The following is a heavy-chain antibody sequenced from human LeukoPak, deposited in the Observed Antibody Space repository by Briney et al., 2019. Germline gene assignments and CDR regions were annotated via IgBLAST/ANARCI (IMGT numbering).Heavy chain of an antibody. D-gene: IGHD3-16*02. CDR1: GGSFSGYY. J-gene: IGHJ4*02. CDR3: ARALPYYDYIWGSYRYTGVGPDY. V-gene: IGHV4-34*01. CDR2: INHSGST. Sequence: TSETLSLTCAVYGGSFSGYYWSWVRQPPGKGLEWIGEINHSGSTNYNPSLKSRVTISVDTSKNQFSLKLSSVTAADTAVYYCARALPYYDYIWGSYRYTGVGPDYWGQGTLVTVSS.